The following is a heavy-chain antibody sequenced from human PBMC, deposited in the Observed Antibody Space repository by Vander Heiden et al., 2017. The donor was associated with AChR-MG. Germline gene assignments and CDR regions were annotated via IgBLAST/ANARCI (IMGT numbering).Heavy chain of an antibody. J-gene: IGHJ4*02. D-gene: IGHD3-16*01. CDR3: ARDSDDSSMALSSDFDF. CDR1: GFTFSNYG. Sequence: QVQLVESGGGVVQPGRSLRLSCAASGFTFSNYGRHWVRHAPGKGLEWVAFIWSDGSDKNSADSVKGRFTISRDNSKNKVYLQMNSLRAEDTAVYYCARDSDDSSMALSSDFDFWGQGTLVTVPS. CDR2: IWSDGSDK. V-gene: IGHV3-33*01.